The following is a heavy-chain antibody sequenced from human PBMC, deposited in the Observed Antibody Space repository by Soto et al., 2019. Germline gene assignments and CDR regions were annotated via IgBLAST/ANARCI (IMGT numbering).Heavy chain of an antibody. V-gene: IGHV3-30-3*01. CDR2: ISYDGSNK. CDR1: GFTFSSYA. Sequence: QVQLVESGGGVVQPGRSLRLSCAASGFTFSSYAMHWVRQAPGKGLEWVAVISYDGSNKYYADSVKGRFTICRDNSKNTLYLRMNSLRAEDTAVYYCARSPVVLVPAAMPAYYYGMDVWGQGTTVTVSS. J-gene: IGHJ6*02. D-gene: IGHD2-2*01. CDR3: ARSPVVLVPAAMPAYYYGMDV.